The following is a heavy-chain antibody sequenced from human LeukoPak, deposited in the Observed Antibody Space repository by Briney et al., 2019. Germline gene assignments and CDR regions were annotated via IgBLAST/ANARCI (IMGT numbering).Heavy chain of an antibody. V-gene: IGHV3-7*01. CDR2: IKPDGSEK. D-gene: IGHD6-19*01. CDR3: ARDQWWQFIAVAITSYFDS. CDR1: GFTFNTYW. Sequence: GGSLRLSCAASGFTFNTYWMSWVRQAPGKGLGWVANIKPDGSEKHYMDSVKGRFTISRDNAKNSMYLQMNSLRAEDTAVYYCARDQWWQFIAVAITSYFDSWGQGTLVTVSS. J-gene: IGHJ4*02.